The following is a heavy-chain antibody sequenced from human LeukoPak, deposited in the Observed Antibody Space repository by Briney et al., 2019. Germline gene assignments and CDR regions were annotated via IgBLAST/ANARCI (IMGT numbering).Heavy chain of an antibody. Sequence: GGSLRHSCAASGFTFSVFAMQWVRQAPGKGLEYVSAISSNGGNTYYANSVKGRFTISRDNSKNTLYLQMGSLRAEDMAVYYCLREGTVAAGKPFDYWGQGTLGTVSS. D-gene: IGHD6-13*01. CDR2: ISSNGGNT. J-gene: IGHJ4*02. CDR3: LREGTVAAGKPFDY. V-gene: IGHV3-64*01. CDR1: GFTFSVFA.